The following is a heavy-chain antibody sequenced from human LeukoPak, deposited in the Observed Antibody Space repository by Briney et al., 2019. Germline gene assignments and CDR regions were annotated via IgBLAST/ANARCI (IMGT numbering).Heavy chain of an antibody. V-gene: IGHV3-23*01. CDR3: AKGPLSHFDY. CDR1: KFNFA. D-gene: IGHD2/OR15-2a*01. J-gene: IGHJ4*02. Sequence: GGSLRLSCAASKFNFAMSWVRQTAGKRLEWVSAISGSGDSTFYADSVKGRFTISRDNSKNTLYLQMNSLRAEDTAVYYCAKGPLSHFDYWGQGTLVTVSS. CDR2: ISGSGDST.